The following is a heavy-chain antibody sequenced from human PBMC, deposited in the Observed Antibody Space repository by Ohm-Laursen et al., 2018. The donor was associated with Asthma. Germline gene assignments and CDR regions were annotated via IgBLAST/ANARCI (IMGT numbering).Heavy chain of an antibody. CDR3: TRGGISIVGATVWFDP. CDR1: GYTFTSYY. J-gene: IGHJ5*02. V-gene: IGHV1-46*01. CDR2: INPSGGST. Sequence: ASVKVSCKASGYTFTSYYMHWVRQAPGQGLEWMGIINPSGGSTSYAQKFQGRVTMTRDTSTNTVYMELSSLRSEDTAVYYCTRGGISIVGATVWFDPWGQGTLVTVSS. D-gene: IGHD1-26*01.